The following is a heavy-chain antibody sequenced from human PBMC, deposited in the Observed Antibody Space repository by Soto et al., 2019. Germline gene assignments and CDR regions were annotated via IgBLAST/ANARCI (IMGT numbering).Heavy chain of an antibody. CDR3: ARTSGGVPTTIDY. CDR1: GYRFSNNW. Sequence: PGESLKISCQGSGYRFSNNWIGWVRQMPGKGLEWMGIIYPGDSDTRYSPSFQGQVTISADKSFSTAYLQWSSLKASDTAMYYCARTSGGVPTTIDYWGQGTLVTVSS. V-gene: IGHV5-51*01. CDR2: IYPGDSDT. J-gene: IGHJ4*02. D-gene: IGHD5-12*01.